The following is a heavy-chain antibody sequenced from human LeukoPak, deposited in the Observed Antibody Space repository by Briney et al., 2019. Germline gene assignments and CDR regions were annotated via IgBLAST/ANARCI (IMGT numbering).Heavy chain of an antibody. J-gene: IGHJ1*01. Sequence: EASVKVSCTASGYTFTDRYIHWVRQAPGQGLEWMGWMKPNTGGTKYAEKFQGRVTMTRDTSISTAYMELNGLRSDDTAVYYCARGPGTRIVVSNEYFHHWGQGTLVTVSS. CDR3: ARGPGTRIVVSNEYFHH. D-gene: IGHD3-22*01. CDR2: MKPNTGGT. V-gene: IGHV1-2*02. CDR1: GYTFTDRY.